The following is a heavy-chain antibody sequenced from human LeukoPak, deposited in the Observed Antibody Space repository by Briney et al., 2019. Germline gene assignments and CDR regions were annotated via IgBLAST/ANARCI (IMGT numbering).Heavy chain of an antibody. CDR2: IYSSGST. V-gene: IGHV4-39*01. D-gene: IGHD5-18*01. CDR3: ARQVGYSYGHFDW. CDR1: GGSISSIGYY. Sequence: PSETLSLTCTVSGGSISSIGYYWGWLRLPPGKGLEWIGSIYSSGSTYYNPSLKSRVTISVDTSKNQLSLKVNSVTAADTAVYYCARQVGYSYGHFDWWGRGTLVTVSS. J-gene: IGHJ4*02.